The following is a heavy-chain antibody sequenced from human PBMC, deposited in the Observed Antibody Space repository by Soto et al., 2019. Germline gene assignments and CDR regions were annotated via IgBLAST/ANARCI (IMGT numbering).Heavy chain of an antibody. V-gene: IGHV1-46*01. Sequence: ASVKVSCKASGHSLTSHYMHWVRQAPGQGLEWMGTIDPTGGRTNYAQKFQGRVTITRDTSASTAYMELSSLRSEDTAVYYCARSIVVVTALDYWGQGTLVTVSS. D-gene: IGHD2-21*02. CDR1: GHSLTSHY. J-gene: IGHJ4*02. CDR3: ARSIVVVTALDY. CDR2: IDPTGGRT.